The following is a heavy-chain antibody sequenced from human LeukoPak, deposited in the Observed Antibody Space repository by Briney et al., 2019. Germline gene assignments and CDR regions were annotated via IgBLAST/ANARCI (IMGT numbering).Heavy chain of an antibody. Sequence: NPSEALSLTCTVSGGSISTYYGNWIRQAPGKGLEWIGYIYYSGSTNYNPSLKSRVTISVDTSRNQFSLKLSSVTAADTAVYYCARGGGPTDYWGQGTLVTVSS. D-gene: IGHD3-16*01. J-gene: IGHJ4*02. CDR1: GGSISTYY. V-gene: IGHV4-59*01. CDR2: IYYSGST. CDR3: ARGGGPTDY.